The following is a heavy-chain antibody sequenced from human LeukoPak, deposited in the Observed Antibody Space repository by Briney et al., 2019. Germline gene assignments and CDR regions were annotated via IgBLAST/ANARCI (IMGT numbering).Heavy chain of an antibody. J-gene: IGHJ6*02. CDR2: IIPIFGTA. V-gene: IGHV1-69*13. CDR1: GGTFSSYA. CDR3: ALTPGGPDYYYGMDV. Sequence: SVKVSCKASGGTFSSYAISWVRQAPGQGLEWMGGIIPIFGTANYAQKFQGRVTITADESTSTAYMELSSLRSEDTAVYYCALTPGGPDYYYGMDVWGQGTTVTVSS. D-gene: IGHD1-14*01.